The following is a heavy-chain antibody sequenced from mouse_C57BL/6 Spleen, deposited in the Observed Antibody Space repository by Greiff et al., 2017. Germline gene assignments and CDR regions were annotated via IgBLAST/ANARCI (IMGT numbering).Heavy chain of an antibody. J-gene: IGHJ1*03. V-gene: IGHV1-64*01. Sequence: QVQLQQSGAELVKPGASVKLSCKASGYTFTSYWMHWVKQRPGQGLEWIGMIHPNSGSTNYNEKFKSKATLTVDKFSSTSYMQLSSLTSEDSAVYYCARGEDYGSSYGYFDVWGTGTTVTVSS. CDR2: IHPNSGST. CDR1: GYTFTSYW. D-gene: IGHD1-1*01. CDR3: ARGEDYGSSYGYFDV.